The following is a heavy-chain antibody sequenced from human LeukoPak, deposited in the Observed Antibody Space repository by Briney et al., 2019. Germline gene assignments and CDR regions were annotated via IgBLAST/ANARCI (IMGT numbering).Heavy chain of an antibody. J-gene: IGHJ4*02. CDR3: ARDNYSYGLDY. Sequence: SEILSLTCAVSGGSISSGGYSWSWIRQPPGKGLEWIGYIYHSGSTYYNPSLKSRVTISVDRSKNQFSLKLSSVTAADTAVYYCARDNYSYGLDYWGQGTLVTVSS. CDR2: IYHSGST. D-gene: IGHD5-18*01. V-gene: IGHV4-30-2*01. CDR1: GGSISSGGYS.